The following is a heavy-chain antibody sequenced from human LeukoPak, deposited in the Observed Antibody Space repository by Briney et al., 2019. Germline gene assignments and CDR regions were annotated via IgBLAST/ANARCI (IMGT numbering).Heavy chain of an antibody. CDR3: ARELVATSYYFDY. CDR1: GFTFSSHW. V-gene: IGHV3-7*01. Sequence: GGSLRLSCAASGFTFSSHWMSWVRQAPGKGLEWVANIKQDGSEKYYVDSVKGRFTISRDNAKNSLYLQMNSLRAEDTAVYYCARELVATSYYFDYWGQGTLVTVSS. J-gene: IGHJ4*02. D-gene: IGHD5-12*01. CDR2: IKQDGSEK.